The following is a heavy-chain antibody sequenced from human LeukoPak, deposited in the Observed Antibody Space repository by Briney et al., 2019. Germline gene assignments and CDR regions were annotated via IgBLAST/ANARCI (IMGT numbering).Heavy chain of an antibody. CDR1: GDSMSSSHYC. D-gene: IGHD2-15*01. Sequence: SSETLSLTCTVSGDSMSSSHYCWGWIRQPPGKGLEWIGSIYYSGSTYYNPSLKSRVTISVDTSKNQFSLKLSSVTAADTAVYYCARAIGSSYSGDDAFDIWGQGTMVTVSS. CDR2: IYYSGST. CDR3: ARAIGSSYSGDDAFDI. V-gene: IGHV4-39*07. J-gene: IGHJ3*02.